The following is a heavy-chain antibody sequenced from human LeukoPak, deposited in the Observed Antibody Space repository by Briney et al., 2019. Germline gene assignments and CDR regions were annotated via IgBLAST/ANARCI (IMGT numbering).Heavy chain of an antibody. V-gene: IGHV4-39*07. CDR3: ARDSGAWYHWFDP. CDR2: IYYSGST. D-gene: IGHD6-19*01. CDR1: GGSISSSSYY. J-gene: IGHJ5*02. Sequence: SETLSLTCTVSGGSISSSSYYWGWIRQPPGKGLEWIGSIYYSGSTYYNPSLKSRVTISVDTSKNQFSLKLSSVAAADTAVYYCARDSGAWYHWFDPWGQGTLVTVSS.